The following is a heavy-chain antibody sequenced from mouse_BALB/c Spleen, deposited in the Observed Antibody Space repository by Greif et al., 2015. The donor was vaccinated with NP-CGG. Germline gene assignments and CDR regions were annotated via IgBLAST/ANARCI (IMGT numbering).Heavy chain of an antibody. Sequence: VQLQESGPGLVQPSQSLSITCTVSGFSLTSYGVHWVRQSPGKGLEWLGVIWSGGSTDYNAAFISRLSISKDNSKSQVFVKMNSLQANDTAIYYCARNYYGSSYYAMDYWGQGTSVTVSS. J-gene: IGHJ4*01. CDR3: ARNYYGSSYYAMDY. CDR1: GFSLTSYG. V-gene: IGHV2-2*02. CDR2: IWSGGST. D-gene: IGHD1-1*01.